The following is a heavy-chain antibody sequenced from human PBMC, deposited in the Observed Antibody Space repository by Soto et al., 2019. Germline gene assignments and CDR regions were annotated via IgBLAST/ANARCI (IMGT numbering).Heavy chain of an antibody. Sequence: QVQLVQSGAEVKKSGASVKVSCKASGYTFTSHDINWVRQATGQGLEWMGWMNLNSGNTGYAQKFQGRVTMTRNTSISTAYMELSSLRSEDTAVYYCARWDYGYYARFDYWGQGTLVTVSS. CDR1: GYTFTSHD. CDR3: ARWDYGYYARFDY. D-gene: IGHD4-17*01. J-gene: IGHJ4*02. CDR2: MNLNSGNT. V-gene: IGHV1-8*01.